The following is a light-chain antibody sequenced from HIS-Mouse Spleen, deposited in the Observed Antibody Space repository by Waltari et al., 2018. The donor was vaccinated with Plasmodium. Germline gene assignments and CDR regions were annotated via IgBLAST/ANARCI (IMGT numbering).Light chain of an antibody. CDR2: GAS. J-gene: IGKJ1*01. CDR1: QRVSSN. CDR3: QQYNNWPAWT. Sequence: EIVMTQSPANLSVSPGERATLPCRASQRVSSNLAWYQQKPGQAPRPLIYGASTRATGIPARFSGSGSGTEFTLTISSLQSEDFAVYYCQQYNNWPAWTFGQGTKVEIK. V-gene: IGKV3-15*01.